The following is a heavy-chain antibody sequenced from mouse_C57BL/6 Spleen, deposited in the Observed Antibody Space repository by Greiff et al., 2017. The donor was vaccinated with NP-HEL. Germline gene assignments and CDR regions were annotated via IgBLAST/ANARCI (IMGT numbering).Heavy chain of an antibody. CDR1: GFTFSSYA. CDR3: ARRMVYAMDY. CDR2: ISDGGSYT. D-gene: IGHD2-3*01. V-gene: IGHV5-4*03. Sequence: EVQLVESGGGLVKPGGSLKLSCAASGFTFSSYAMSWVRQTPEKRLEWVATISDGGSYTYYPDNVKGRFTISRDNAKNNLYLQMSHLKSEDTAMYYCARRMVYAMDYWGQGTSVTVSS. J-gene: IGHJ4*01.